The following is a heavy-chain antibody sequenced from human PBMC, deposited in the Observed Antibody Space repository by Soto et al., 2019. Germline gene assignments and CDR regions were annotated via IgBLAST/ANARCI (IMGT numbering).Heavy chain of an antibody. CDR3: AREYSSSPEAFDF. CDR2: IYNTGST. Sequence: NPSETLSLTCTVSGVSVNSDNYYWSWIRQPPGKGLEWIGHIYNTGSTTYNPSLKSRVTISLDTSRNHFSLSLNSVTAADTAVFHCAREYSSSPEAFDFWGRGTLVTVSS. V-gene: IGHV4-61*03. J-gene: IGHJ4*02. CDR1: GVSVNSDNYY. D-gene: IGHD6-6*01.